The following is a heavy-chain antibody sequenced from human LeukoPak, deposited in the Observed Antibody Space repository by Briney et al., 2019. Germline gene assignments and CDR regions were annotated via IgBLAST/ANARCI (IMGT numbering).Heavy chain of an antibody. CDR2: ISSSGSTI. CDR1: GGSFSGYY. Sequence: PSETLSLTCAVYGGSFSGYYWSWIRQAPGKGLEWVSYISSSGSTIYYADSVKGRFTISRDNAKNSLYLQMNSLRAEDTAVYYCARDLSAVVVVAATQNDAFDIWGQGTMVTVSS. J-gene: IGHJ3*02. D-gene: IGHD2-15*01. CDR3: ARDLSAVVVVAATQNDAFDI. V-gene: IGHV3-11*04.